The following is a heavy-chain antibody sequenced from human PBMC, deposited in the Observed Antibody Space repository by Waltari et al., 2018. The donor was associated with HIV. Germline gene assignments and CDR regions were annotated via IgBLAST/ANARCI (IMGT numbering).Heavy chain of an antibody. CDR3: ARDFDARLTGTPSGAMDV. Sequence: VQLVESGGGLVKPGGSLRLSCAASGFTLRDSYLNWIRQAPGRGLEWVSYISGSDSSTYYADSVKGRLTISRDNPKNTLYLQLNSLRAEDTAVYYCARDFDARLTGTPSGAMDVWGQGTTVTVSS. D-gene: IGHD1-7*01. CDR2: ISGSDSST. V-gene: IGHV3-11*01. CDR1: GFTLRDSY. J-gene: IGHJ6*02.